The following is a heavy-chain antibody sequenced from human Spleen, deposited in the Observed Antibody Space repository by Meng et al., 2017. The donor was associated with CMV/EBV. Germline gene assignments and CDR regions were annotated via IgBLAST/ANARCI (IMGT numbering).Heavy chain of an antibody. CDR1: GFPFCIYA. J-gene: IGHJ4*02. V-gene: IGHV3-30-3*01. CDR3: AREGGSSGFYYFDY. CDR2: ISYDGSNK. Sequence: ASGFPFCIYAMHWVRQAPGKGLEWVAVISYDGSNKYYADSVKGRFTISRDNSKNTLYLQMNSLRAEDTAVYYCAREGGSSGFYYFDYWGQGTLVTVSS. D-gene: IGHD1-26*01.